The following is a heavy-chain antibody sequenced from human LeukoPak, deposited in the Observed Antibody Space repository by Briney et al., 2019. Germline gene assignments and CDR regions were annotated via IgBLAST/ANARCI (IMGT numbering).Heavy chain of an antibody. Sequence: GGSLRLSCAASGFTFCSYGMHWVRQAPGKGLEWVAVISYDGSNKYYADSVKGRFTISRDNSKNTLYLQMNSLRAEDTAVYYCAKGLRYGYFRSAYYYYMDVWGKGTTVTVSS. V-gene: IGHV3-30*18. CDR1: GFTFCSYG. CDR3: AKGLRYGYFRSAYYYYMDV. CDR2: ISYDGSNK. D-gene: IGHD5-18*01. J-gene: IGHJ6*03.